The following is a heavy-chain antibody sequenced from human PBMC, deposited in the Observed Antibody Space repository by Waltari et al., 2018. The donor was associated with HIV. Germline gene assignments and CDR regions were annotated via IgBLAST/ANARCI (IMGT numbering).Heavy chain of an antibody. J-gene: IGHJ3*02. CDR3: ARDGGSYYGGDAFDI. CDR1: GYTFNGYY. Sequence: QVQLVQSGAEVKKPGASVKVSCKASGYTFNGYYMPWVRQAPGQGLEWMGRINPNSGGTNYAQKFQGRVTMTRDTSISTAYMELSRLRSDDTAVYYCARDGGSYYGGDAFDIWGQGTMVTVSS. V-gene: IGHV1-2*06. D-gene: IGHD1-26*01. CDR2: INPNSGGT.